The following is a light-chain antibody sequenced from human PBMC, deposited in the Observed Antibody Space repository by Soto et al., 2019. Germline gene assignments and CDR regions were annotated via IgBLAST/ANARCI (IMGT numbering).Light chain of an antibody. CDR2: DIS. Sequence: QSVPGQPAGVSLPPGQAITISGTGTSSEVGGYNYISRYQHHPGKDPTLLIYDISNRYSMNTNRFSDNKSGNKASLTISGLQPEDEADYYCSSYTTRNTRQRVFGTGTKVTVL. CDR3: SSYTTRNTRQRV. CDR1: SSEVGGYNY. V-gene: IGLV2-14*03. J-gene: IGLJ1*01.